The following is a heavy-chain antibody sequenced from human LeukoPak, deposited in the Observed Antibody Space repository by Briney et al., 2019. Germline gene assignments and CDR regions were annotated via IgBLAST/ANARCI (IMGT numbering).Heavy chain of an antibody. CDR2: INHSGST. Sequence: SETLSLTCAVYGGSFSGYYWSWIRQPPGKGLEWIGEINHSGSTNYNPSLKSRVTISVDTSKNQFSLKLSSVTAADTAVYYCASAVAGTEYWGQGTLVTVSS. CDR3: ASAVAGTEY. CDR1: GGSFSGYY. D-gene: IGHD6-19*01. J-gene: IGHJ4*02. V-gene: IGHV4-34*01.